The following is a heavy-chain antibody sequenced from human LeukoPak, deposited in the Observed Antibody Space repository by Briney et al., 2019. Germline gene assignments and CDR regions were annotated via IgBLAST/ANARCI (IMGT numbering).Heavy chain of an antibody. J-gene: IGHJ4*02. D-gene: IGHD1-26*01. CDR1: GFTFSDYY. CDR2: ISNSGDTI. CDR3: ATKLPSRYDGWPLFDS. V-gene: IGHV3-11*01. Sequence: GGSLSLSCVASGFTFSDYYMSWIRQSTEKGLEWLSYISNSGDTIYYADSVKGRFTISRDNAKNSLYLQMDSLRAEDTALYYCATKLPSRYDGWPLFDSWGQGTLVTVSS.